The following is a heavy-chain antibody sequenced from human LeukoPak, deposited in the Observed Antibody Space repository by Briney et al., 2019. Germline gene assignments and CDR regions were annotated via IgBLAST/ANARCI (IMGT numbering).Heavy chain of an antibody. J-gene: IGHJ4*02. CDR1: GFTFSSYS. CDR3: ARDLGIVVAMPYYFDY. D-gene: IGHD3-22*01. CDR2: IGSSSSYI. V-gene: IGHV3-21*01. Sequence: GGSLRLSCAASGFTFSSYSMNWVRQAPGKGLEWVSSIGSSSSYIYYADSVKGRFTISRDNAKNSLYLQMNSLRAEDTAVYYCARDLGIVVAMPYYFDYWGQGTLVTVSS.